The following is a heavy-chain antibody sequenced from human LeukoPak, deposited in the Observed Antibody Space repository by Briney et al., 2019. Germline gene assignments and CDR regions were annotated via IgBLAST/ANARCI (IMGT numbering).Heavy chain of an antibody. V-gene: IGHV4-30-4*01. J-gene: IGHJ4*02. CDR3: ARGTWSSSIDY. CDR2: IYYGGT. D-gene: IGHD6-6*01. Sequence: SETLSLTCTVSGGSISSGYYYWSWIRQPPGKGLEYIGYIYYGGTYYNPSLKSRVTISVDTSKNQFSLKLSSVTAADTAEYYCARGTWSSSIDYWGQGTLVTVSS. CDR1: GGSISSGYYY.